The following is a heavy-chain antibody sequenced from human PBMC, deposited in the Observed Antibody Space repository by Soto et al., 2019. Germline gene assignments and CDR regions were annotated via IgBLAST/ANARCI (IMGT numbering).Heavy chain of an antibody. CDR3: ARDKKGLEKNSYGDYEH. CDR2: IIPILGIA. V-gene: IGHV1-69*04. CDR1: GGTFSSYT. J-gene: IGHJ1*01. D-gene: IGHD4-17*01. Sequence: ASVKVSCKASGGTFSSYTISWVRQAPGQGLEWMGRIIPILGIANYAQKFQGRVTISTDKSTSPAYMELSSLRSEDTAVYYCARDKKGLEKNSYGDYEHWGQGTLVTVSS.